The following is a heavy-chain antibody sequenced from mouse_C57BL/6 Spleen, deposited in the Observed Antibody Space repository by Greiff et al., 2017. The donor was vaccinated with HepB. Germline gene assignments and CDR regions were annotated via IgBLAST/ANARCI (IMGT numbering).Heavy chain of an antibody. D-gene: IGHD1-1*01. CDR2: IHPNSGST. Sequence: VQLQQPGAELVKPGASVKLSCKASGYTFTSYWMHWVKQRPGQGLEWIGMIHPNSGSTNYNEKFKSKATLTVDKSSSTAYMQLSSLTSEDSAVYYCARELYGSSLFAYWGQGTLVTVSA. J-gene: IGHJ3*01. CDR1: GYTFTSYW. CDR3: ARELYGSSLFAY. V-gene: IGHV1-64*01.